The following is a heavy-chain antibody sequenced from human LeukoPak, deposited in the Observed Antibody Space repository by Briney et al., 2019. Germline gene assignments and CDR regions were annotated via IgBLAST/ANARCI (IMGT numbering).Heavy chain of an antibody. Sequence: GGSLRLSCAVSGLTFSNLKMNWVRQAPGKGLEWVSYISAGGRTTFYADSVTGRFTISRDNSKRTLFLQMNSLRAEDTAFYYCAKAELGVDTFFDYWGQGTLVTVSS. CDR2: ISAGGRTT. V-gene: IGHV3-23*01. CDR3: AKAELGVDTFFDY. D-gene: IGHD3-3*01. J-gene: IGHJ4*02. CDR1: GLTFSNLK.